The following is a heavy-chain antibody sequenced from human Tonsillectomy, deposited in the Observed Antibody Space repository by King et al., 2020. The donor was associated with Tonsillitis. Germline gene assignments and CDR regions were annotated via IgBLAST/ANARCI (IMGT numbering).Heavy chain of an antibody. CDR1: GFTFSSYG. V-gene: IGHV3-33*05. Sequence: HVQLVESGGGVVRPGRSLRLSCAASGFTFSSYGIHWVRQAPGKGLEWVTDILYDGNNKYYADSVKGRFIISRDNSKNTVYLQMNSRRAEDTAVYYCARDQEIGWGRQGGYYYGMDVWGQGATVTVSS. CDR3: ARDQEIGWGRQGGYYYGMDV. D-gene: IGHD3-16*01. CDR2: ILYDGNNK. J-gene: IGHJ6*02.